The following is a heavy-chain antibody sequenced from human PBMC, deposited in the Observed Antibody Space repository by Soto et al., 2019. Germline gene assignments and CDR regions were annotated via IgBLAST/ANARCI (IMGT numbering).Heavy chain of an antibody. CDR3: ARVFPGVPAAMVSWFDP. D-gene: IGHD2-2*01. CDR2: INHSGST. J-gene: IGHJ5*02. V-gene: IGHV4-34*01. CDR1: GGSFSGYY. Sequence: PSETLSLTCAVYGGSFSGYYWSWIRQPPGKGLEWIGEINHSGSTSYNPSLKSRVTISVDTSKNQFSLKLSSVTAADTAVYYCARVFPGVPAAMVSWFDPWGQGTLVTVSS.